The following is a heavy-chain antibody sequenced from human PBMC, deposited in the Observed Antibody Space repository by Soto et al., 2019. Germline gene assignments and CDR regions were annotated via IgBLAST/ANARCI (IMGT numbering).Heavy chain of an antibody. CDR2: IYYSGST. CDR3: ARFRQDYYMDV. J-gene: IGHJ6*03. Sequence: LSLTCTVSGDSISSYYWNWIRQPPGKGLECIGYIYYSGSTNYNPSLKSRVTISVDTSRNLVSLKLSSVTAADTAVYYCARFRQDYYMDVWGKGTTVTVSS. CDR1: GDSISSYY. V-gene: IGHV4-59*01.